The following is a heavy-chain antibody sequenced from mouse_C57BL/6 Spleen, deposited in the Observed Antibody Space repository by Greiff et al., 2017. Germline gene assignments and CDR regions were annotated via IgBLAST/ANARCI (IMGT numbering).Heavy chain of an antibody. CDR1: GFNIKDYY. CDR3: ARYNTVSPFDY. Sequence: VQLQQSGAELVKPGASVKLSCTASGFNIKDYYMHWVKQRTEQGLEWIGRIDPEDGETKNATKFQGKATITADTSSTTAYLQLSSLTSEDTAGYYDARYNTVSPFDYWGQGTTLTVSS. J-gene: IGHJ2*01. V-gene: IGHV14-2*01. D-gene: IGHD5-1-1*01. CDR2: IDPEDGET.